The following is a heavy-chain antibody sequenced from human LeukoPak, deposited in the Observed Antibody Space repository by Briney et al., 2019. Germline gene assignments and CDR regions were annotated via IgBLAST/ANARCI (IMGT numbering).Heavy chain of an antibody. D-gene: IGHD3-9*01. CDR3: ARETAYDILTGYLDY. CDR2: INAGNGNT. V-gene: IGHV1-3*01. Sequence: ASVKVSCKASGYTFTSYAMHWVRQAPGQRLEWMGWINAGNGNTKYSQKFQGRVTITRDTSASTAYMELSSLRSEDTAVYFFARETAYDILTGYLDYWGQGTLVTVSS. J-gene: IGHJ4*02. CDR1: GYTFTSYA.